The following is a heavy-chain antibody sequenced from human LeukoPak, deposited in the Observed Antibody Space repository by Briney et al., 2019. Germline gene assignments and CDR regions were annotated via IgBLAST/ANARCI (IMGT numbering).Heavy chain of an antibody. CDR1: GYAFTGYY. V-gene: IGHV1-2*02. Sequence: GASVKVSCKASGYAFTGYYMHWVRQAPGQGLEWMGWINPNSGGTNYAQKFQGRVTMTRDTSISTAYMELSRLRSDDTAVYYCARFPSFYDLSGATNAFDIWGQGTMVIVSS. J-gene: IGHJ3*02. D-gene: IGHD2-15*01. CDR3: ARFPSFYDLSGATNAFDI. CDR2: INPNSGGT.